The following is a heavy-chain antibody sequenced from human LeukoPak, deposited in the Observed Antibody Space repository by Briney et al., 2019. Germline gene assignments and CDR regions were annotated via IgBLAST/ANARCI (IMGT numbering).Heavy chain of an antibody. CDR2: FDPEDGET. CDR3: ATNWVVRGVIPLH. D-gene: IGHD3-10*01. V-gene: IGHV1-24*01. Sequence: ASVKVSCKVSGYTLTELSMNWVRQAPGKGLEWMGGFDPEDGETIYAQEFQGRVTMTEDTSTDTAYMELSSLRSEDTAVYYSATNWVVRGVIPLHWGQGTLVTVSS. J-gene: IGHJ4*02. CDR1: GYTLTELS.